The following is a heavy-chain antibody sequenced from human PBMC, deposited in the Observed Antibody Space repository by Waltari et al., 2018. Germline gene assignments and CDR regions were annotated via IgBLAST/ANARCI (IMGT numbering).Heavy chain of an antibody. CDR2: MSYNGST. CDR3: ATYIGASIGTAAFDV. V-gene: IGHV4-39*02. CDR1: GGSITSNRHY. Sequence: QLQLQESGPGLGKPSETLSLTCIVSGGSITSNRHYWAWIRQPPGQGLEWIGTMSYNGSTYSGPSLKSRVTVSRDTSKNHLSLKLGSVTAADTAVYYCATYIGASIGTAAFDVWGQGTMVTVSS. D-gene: IGHD5-12*01. J-gene: IGHJ3*01.